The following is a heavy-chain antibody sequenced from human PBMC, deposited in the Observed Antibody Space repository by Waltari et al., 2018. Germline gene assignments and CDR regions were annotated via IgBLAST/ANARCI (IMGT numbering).Heavy chain of an antibody. Sequence: EVQLVESXGXXVQPXGSXRLSCAASGFAFXRYWMSWVRQAPGKGLEWVANIKQDGSEKXYMDSVKGRFXISRDNAKNSLYLQMNSXRAEDTAVXXCXRXPNWNYEFGGPXVWGQGTXVTVSS. CDR2: IKQDGSEK. V-gene: IGHV3-7*01. J-gene: IGHJ1*01. D-gene: IGHD1-7*01. CDR3: XRXPNWNYEFGGPXV. CDR1: GFAFXRYW.